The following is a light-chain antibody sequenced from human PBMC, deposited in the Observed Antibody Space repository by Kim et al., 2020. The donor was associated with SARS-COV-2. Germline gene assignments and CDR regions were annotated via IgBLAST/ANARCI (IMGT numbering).Light chain of an antibody. CDR3: HQYCSSPRT. J-gene: IGKJ2*01. CDR1: QSVCNNF. CDR2: GAS. V-gene: IGKV3-20*01. Sequence: LSPGERATLSCRASQSVCNNFLAWYQQRPDQAPRPLIYGASSRATGIPDRFTGSGSGTDFTLTISRLEPEDFAVYYCHQYCSSPRTFGQGTKLEI.